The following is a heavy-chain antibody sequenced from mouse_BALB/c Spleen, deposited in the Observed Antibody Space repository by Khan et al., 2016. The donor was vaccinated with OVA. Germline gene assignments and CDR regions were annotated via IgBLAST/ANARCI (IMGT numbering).Heavy chain of an antibody. CDR3: ARVYGGNFDY. J-gene: IGHJ2*01. D-gene: IGHD1-1*01. CDR2: ISYSGNT. V-gene: IGHV3-2*02. CDR1: GYSITSDYA. Sequence: EVQLQESGPGLVKPSQSLSLTCTVTGYSITSDYAWNWIRQFPGNQLEWMGFISYSGNTNYNPSLKSRISITGDTSKNPFFLQLNSVTTEDTSTYYCARVYGGNFDYWGQGTTLTVSS.